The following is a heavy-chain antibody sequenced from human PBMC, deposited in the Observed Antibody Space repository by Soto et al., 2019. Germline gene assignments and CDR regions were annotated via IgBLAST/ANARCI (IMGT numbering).Heavy chain of an antibody. D-gene: IGHD6-19*01. CDR3: IKASTVAGVGGYR. Sequence: EVQLVESGGGLVQPGGSLRLSCAASGFAFSSYWMHWVRQVRGKGPVWVSRISSDGRNATYADSVKGRFTISRDNAKNTLHLQMNGLTDEDTAVYYCIKASTVAGVGGYRWGQGTLVTVSS. V-gene: IGHV3-74*01. J-gene: IGHJ4*02. CDR2: ISSDGRNA. CDR1: GFAFSSYW.